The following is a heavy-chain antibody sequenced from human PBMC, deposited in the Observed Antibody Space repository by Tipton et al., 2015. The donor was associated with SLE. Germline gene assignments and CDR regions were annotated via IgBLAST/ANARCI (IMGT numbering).Heavy chain of an antibody. Sequence: LRLSCTVSGGSISSYYWSWIRQPAGKGLEWIGRIYTSGSTNYNPSLKSRVTISVDTSKNQFSLKLSSVTAADTAVYYCASLTIDTASFDYWGQGTLVTVSS. V-gene: IGHV4-4*07. CDR3: ASLTIDTASFDY. CDR2: IYTSGST. CDR1: GGSISSYY. D-gene: IGHD5-18*01. J-gene: IGHJ4*02.